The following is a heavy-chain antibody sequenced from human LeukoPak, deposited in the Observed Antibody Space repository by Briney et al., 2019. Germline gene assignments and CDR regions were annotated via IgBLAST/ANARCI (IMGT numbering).Heavy chain of an antibody. CDR2: IYTGGTTT. Sequence: PSETLSLTCTVSDDPINSGVYYWNWIRQPAGKGLEWIGHIYTGGTTTNSNPSLKSRVAISLDTSKNHFSLKLSSVTAADTAVYYCARAKKRSGRSRNFYLDVWGKGTTVTVSS. V-gene: IGHV4-61*09. CDR3: ARAKKRSGRSRNFYLDV. J-gene: IGHJ6*03. CDR1: DDPINSGVYY. D-gene: IGHD1-26*01.